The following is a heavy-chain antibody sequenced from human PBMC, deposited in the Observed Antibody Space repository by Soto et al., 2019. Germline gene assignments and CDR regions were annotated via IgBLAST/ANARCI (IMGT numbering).Heavy chain of an antibody. CDR1: GFTFSSYA. D-gene: IGHD6-19*01. CDR2: ISGSGGST. J-gene: IGHJ1*01. Sequence: EVQLLESGGGLVQPGGSLRLSCAASGFTFSSYAVSWVRQAPGKGLEWVSAISGSGGSTYYEDSVKGRFTISRDNSKNTLYLQMNSLRAEDTAVYYCAKDHVTYSSGPRRFQHWGQGTLVTVSS. CDR3: AKDHVTYSSGPRRFQH. V-gene: IGHV3-23*01.